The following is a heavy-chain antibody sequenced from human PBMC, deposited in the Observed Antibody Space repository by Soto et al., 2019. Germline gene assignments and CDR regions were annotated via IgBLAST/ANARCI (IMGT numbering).Heavy chain of an antibody. CDR2: IYSSGNT. V-gene: IGHV4-4*07. D-gene: IGHD3-3*01. CDR3: ARGQRFSDWFDP. J-gene: IGHJ5*02. CDR1: GGTISGYY. Sequence: SETLSLTCSVSGGTISGYYWTWIRQPAGKGLEWIGRIYSSGNTKYNPSPQSRVTMSLDTSNNQFSLRLTSVTAADTAVYYCARGQRFSDWFDPWGQGTLVTVSS.